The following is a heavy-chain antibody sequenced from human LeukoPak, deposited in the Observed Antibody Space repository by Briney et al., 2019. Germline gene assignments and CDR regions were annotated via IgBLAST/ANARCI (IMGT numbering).Heavy chain of an antibody. J-gene: IGHJ4*02. CDR2: MSGDTLST. V-gene: IGHV3-23*01. CDR3: AKKWPTLGGTTVAFES. Sequence: GGSLRLSCVASGFTFRDYAMSWVRQAPGEGLGWVSTMSGDTLSTWYADSVKGRFTITRDNSKNTVYLQMNSLTSDDTALYYCAKKWPTLGGTTVAFESWGQGTLVTVSS. D-gene: IGHD1-1*01. CDR1: GFTFRDYA.